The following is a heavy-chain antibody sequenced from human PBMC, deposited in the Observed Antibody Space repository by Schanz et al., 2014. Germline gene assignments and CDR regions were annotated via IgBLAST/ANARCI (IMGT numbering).Heavy chain of an antibody. D-gene: IGHD2-8*02. CDR1: GFSFSDYF. CDR3: AKTLFPGGTQTFGN. V-gene: IGHV3-11*01. CDR2: IGNGGVTI. J-gene: IGHJ4*02. Sequence: PGGSLRLSCVASGFSFSDYFMAWIRQPPGRGLEWVSYIGNGGVTIYYADSVKGRFTISRDNSKSTLYVEMNSLRVEDTAVYYCAKTLFPGGTQTFGNWGRGTLVTVSS.